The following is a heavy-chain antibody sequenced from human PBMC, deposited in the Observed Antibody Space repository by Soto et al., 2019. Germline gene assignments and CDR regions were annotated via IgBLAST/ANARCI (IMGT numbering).Heavy chain of an antibody. V-gene: IGHV1-69*01. CDR3: AKVRYSSPMGYYYGMDV. CDR1: GVTFSKFI. Sequence: QVQLEQSEGEVKKPGSSVKVSCKASGVTFSKFIMTWVRQAPGLGLEWVGGIIPIFGTANYAQKFQGRVTITADESTSTSYLEVSNLRSEDTAVYYCAKVRYSSPMGYYYGMDVWGQGTAVTVSS. J-gene: IGHJ6*02. D-gene: IGHD6-19*01. CDR2: IIPIFGTA.